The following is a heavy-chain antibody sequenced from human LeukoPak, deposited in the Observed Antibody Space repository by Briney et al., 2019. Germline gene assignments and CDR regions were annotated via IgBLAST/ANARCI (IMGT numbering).Heavy chain of an antibody. V-gene: IGHV4-59*01. D-gene: IGHD5-12*01. CDR3: AREKNDIVLTSYYFDY. CDR1: GGSISSYY. Sequence: SETLSLTCTVSGGSISSYYWSWIRQPPGKGVEWIGYIYYSGSTNYNPSLKSRVTISVDTSKNQFSLKLSSVTAADTAVYYCAREKNDIVLTSYYFDYWGQGTLVTVSS. J-gene: IGHJ4*02. CDR2: IYYSGST.